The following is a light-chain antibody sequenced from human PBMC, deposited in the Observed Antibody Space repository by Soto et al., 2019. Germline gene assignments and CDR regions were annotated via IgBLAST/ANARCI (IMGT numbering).Light chain of an antibody. CDR1: QSVSSR. J-gene: IGKJ1*01. CDR3: QQYNDWVPT. V-gene: IGKV3-20*01. CDR2: GAS. Sequence: EIVLTQSPGTLSLSPGERATLSCRASQSVSSRLAWYQQKPGQAPRLLISGASSRATGIPDRFSGSGSGTDFTLTISRLEPEDFAVYYCQQYNDWVPTFGQGTKVDIK.